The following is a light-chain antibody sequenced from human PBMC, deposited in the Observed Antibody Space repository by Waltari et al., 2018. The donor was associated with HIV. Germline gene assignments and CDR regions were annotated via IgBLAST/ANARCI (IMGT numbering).Light chain of an antibody. J-gene: IGLJ3*02. CDR1: TGAVPSGPH. V-gene: IGLV7-46*01. CDR2: DTS. Sequence: QAVVTQAPSLTVSPGGTVTLTCGPSTGAVPSGPHPSWFQQKPGQAPTTLIFDTSNKHSWTPARFSGSLLGGKAALTLSGAQPEDEAEYYCLLSYSGASWVFGGGTKVTVL. CDR3: LLSYSGASWV.